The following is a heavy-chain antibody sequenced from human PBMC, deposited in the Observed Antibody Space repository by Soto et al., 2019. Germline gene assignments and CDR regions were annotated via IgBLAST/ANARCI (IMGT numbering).Heavy chain of an antibody. J-gene: IGHJ2*01. V-gene: IGHV1-69*12. CDR3: AQTLGLAVSGPGRFDL. CDR1: GGTFSRYA. Sequence: QVQLVQSGTEVKKPGSSVKVSCKASGGTFSRYAINWVRQAPGQGLEWMGGITPIFGTPNYAQKFQGRVTITADGSTKTADMELRRLRFEYTAVYYCAQTLGLAVSGPGRFDLWGRGTLVTVTS. D-gene: IGHD6-19*01. CDR2: ITPIFGTP.